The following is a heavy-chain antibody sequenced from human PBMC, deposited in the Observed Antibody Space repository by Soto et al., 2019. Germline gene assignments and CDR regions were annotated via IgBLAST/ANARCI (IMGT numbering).Heavy chain of an antibody. CDR1: GFTFSTYA. J-gene: IGHJ6*02. V-gene: IGHV3-23*01. Sequence: EVQLLESGGGLVQPGGSLRLCWTASGFTFSTYAMTWVRQAPGKGLEWVSAISGSGDSTYYADAVKGRFTISRDNSKNTLYLQMNSLRAEDTAVYYCAKDRKRMDVGGQGTTVTVSS. CDR3: AKDRKRMDV. CDR2: ISGSGDST.